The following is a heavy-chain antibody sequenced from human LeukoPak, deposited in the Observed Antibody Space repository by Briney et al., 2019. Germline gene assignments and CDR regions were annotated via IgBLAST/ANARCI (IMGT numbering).Heavy chain of an antibody. CDR3: AKDLTYYDFWSGSPGGDY. J-gene: IGHJ4*02. V-gene: IGHV3-30*02. CDR1: GFTFSSYG. Sequence: PGGSLRLSCAASGFTFSSYGMHWVRQAPGKGLEWVAFIRYDGSNKYYADSVKGRFTISRDNSKNTLYLQMNSLRAEVTAVYYCAKDLTYYDFWSGSPGGDYWGQGTLVTVSS. CDR2: IRYDGSNK. D-gene: IGHD3-3*01.